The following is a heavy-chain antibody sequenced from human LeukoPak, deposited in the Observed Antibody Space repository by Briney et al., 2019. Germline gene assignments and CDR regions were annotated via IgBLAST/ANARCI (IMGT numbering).Heavy chain of an antibody. CDR2: INPNSGGT. CDR3: ARDLSITFGGVIAKQFDY. D-gene: IGHD3-16*02. CDR1: GYTFTGYY. J-gene: IGHJ4*02. V-gene: IGHV1-2*02. Sequence: ASVKVSCKASGYTFTGYYVHWVRQAPGQGLEWMGWINPNSGGTKYAQKFQGRVTMTRDTSISTFYMELSRLRSDDTAVYYCARDLSITFGGVIAKQFDYWGQGTLVTVSS.